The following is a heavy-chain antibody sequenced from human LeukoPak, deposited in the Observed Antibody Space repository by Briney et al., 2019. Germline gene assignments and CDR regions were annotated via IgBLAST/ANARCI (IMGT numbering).Heavy chain of an antibody. J-gene: IGHJ4*02. V-gene: IGHV6-1*01. CDR2: TYYRSEWYN. CDR3: ARMGHSSSWYVRSGVFDY. D-gene: IGHD6-13*01. Sequence: QSQTLSLTCAISGDSVSSNSAAWNWIRQSPSRGLEWLGRTYYRSEWYNDYAVSVKSRITINPDTSKNQFSLKLSSVTAADTAVYYCARMGHSSSWYVRSGVFDYWGQGTLVTVSS. CDR1: GDSVSSNSAA.